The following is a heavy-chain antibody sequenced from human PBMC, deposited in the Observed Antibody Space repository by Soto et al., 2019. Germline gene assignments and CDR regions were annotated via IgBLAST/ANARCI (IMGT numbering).Heavy chain of an antibody. CDR1: GFTFSSYG. Sequence: QVQLVESGGGVVQPGRSLRLSCAASGFTFSSYGMHWVRQAPGKGLEWVAVISYDGSNKYYADSVKGRFTISRDNSKNTLYLQMNSLRAEDTAVYYCAKELDMITGYWGQGTLVTVSS. D-gene: IGHD3-16*01. CDR2: ISYDGSNK. CDR3: AKELDMITGY. J-gene: IGHJ4*02. V-gene: IGHV3-30*18.